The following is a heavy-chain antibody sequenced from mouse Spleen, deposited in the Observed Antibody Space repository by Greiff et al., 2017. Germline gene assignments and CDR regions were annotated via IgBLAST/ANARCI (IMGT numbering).Heavy chain of an antibody. CDR3: ARDFTTADFDY. Sequence: EVKLVESGGGLVKPGGSLKLSCAASGFTFSSYAMSWVRQTPEKRLEWVATISSGGSYTYYPDSVKGRFTISRDNAKNTLYLQMSSLRSEDTAMYYCARDFTTADFDYWGQGTTLTVSS. V-gene: IGHV5-9-1*01. J-gene: IGHJ2*01. CDR2: ISSGGSYT. D-gene: IGHD1-2*01. CDR1: GFTFSSYA.